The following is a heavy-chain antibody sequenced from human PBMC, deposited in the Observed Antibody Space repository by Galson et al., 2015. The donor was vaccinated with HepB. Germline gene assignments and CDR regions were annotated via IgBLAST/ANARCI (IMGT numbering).Heavy chain of an antibody. J-gene: IGHJ4*02. Sequence: SLRLSCAASGFTFSNYCMHWVRQAPGKGLEWVAVIWYDGSNKYYADSVKGRFTISRDNSKNTLYLQMNSLRAEDTAVYYCARDKLSSVCDVDIWGQGTLVTVSS. CDR2: IWYDGSNK. D-gene: IGHD5-12*01. CDR3: ARDKLSSVCDVDI. CDR1: GFTFSNYC. V-gene: IGHV3-33*08.